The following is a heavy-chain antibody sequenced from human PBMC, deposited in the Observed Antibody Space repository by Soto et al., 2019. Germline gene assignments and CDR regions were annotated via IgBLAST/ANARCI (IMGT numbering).Heavy chain of an antibody. Sequence: PVKVSCKASGGTFSSYAISWLRQAHGQGLEWMGGIIPIFGTANYAQKFQGRVTITADESTSTAYMELSSLRSEDTAVYYCATPSPGYYYDSSGQFDYWGQGTLVTVS. J-gene: IGHJ4*02. CDR1: GGTFSSYA. CDR3: ATPSPGYYYDSSGQFDY. CDR2: IIPIFGTA. D-gene: IGHD3-22*01. V-gene: IGHV1-69*13.